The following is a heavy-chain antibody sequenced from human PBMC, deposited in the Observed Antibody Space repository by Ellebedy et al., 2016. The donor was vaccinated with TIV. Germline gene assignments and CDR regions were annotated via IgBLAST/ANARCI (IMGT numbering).Heavy chain of an antibody. Sequence: GESLKISCAASGFTVSSYYMSWVRQAPGKGLEWVSVIYRGGSTYYAGSVRGRFTIFRDNSKNKLYLQMNSLRAEETAVYYCTRIIWFGERDYWGQGTLVTVSS. CDR1: GFTVSSYY. D-gene: IGHD3-10*01. J-gene: IGHJ4*02. V-gene: IGHV3-66*01. CDR2: IYRGGST. CDR3: TRIIWFGERDY.